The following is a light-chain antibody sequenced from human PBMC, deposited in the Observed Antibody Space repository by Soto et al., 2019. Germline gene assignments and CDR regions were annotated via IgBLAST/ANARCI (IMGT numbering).Light chain of an antibody. Sequence: EIVLTQSPGTLSLSPGERATLSCRASQSVSRSYLAWYQQKPGQAPRLLIYGASSRATGIPDRFSGSGSGTDFTLTISKLEPEDSAVYYCQQYDGSPPFTFGPGTKVDSK. CDR1: QSVSRSY. V-gene: IGKV3-20*01. CDR3: QQYDGSPPFT. J-gene: IGKJ3*01. CDR2: GAS.